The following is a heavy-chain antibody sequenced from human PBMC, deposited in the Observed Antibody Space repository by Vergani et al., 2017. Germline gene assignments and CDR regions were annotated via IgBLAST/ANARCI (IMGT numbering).Heavy chain of an antibody. CDR1: DFISNGHY. D-gene: IGHD6-13*01. CDR3: ARLGLTASRREAPVFDY. Sequence: VQLQESGPGLVKPSETLSLICDVFDFISNGHYWGWIRQAPGKGLEWVANIKEDGSETFYVDSVMGRFTISRDNAKNSLYLQMNSLRAEDTAVYFCARLGLTASRREAPVFDYWGQGTLVTVSS. V-gene: IGHV3-7*01. CDR2: IKEDGSET. J-gene: IGHJ4*02.